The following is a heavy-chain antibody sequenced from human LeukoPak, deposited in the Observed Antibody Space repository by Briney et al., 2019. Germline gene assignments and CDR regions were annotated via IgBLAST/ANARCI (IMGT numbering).Heavy chain of an antibody. CDR2: INHSGST. D-gene: IGHD2-2*02. CDR1: GGSFSGYY. CDR3: ARVGYCSSTSCYRGSFDY. J-gene: IGHJ4*02. V-gene: IGHV4-34*01. Sequence: SETLSLTCAVYGGSFSGYYWSWIRQPPGKGLEWIGEINHSGSTNYNPSLKSRVTISVDTSKNQFSLKLSSVTAADTAVYYCARVGYCSSTSCYRGSFDYWGQGTLVTVSS.